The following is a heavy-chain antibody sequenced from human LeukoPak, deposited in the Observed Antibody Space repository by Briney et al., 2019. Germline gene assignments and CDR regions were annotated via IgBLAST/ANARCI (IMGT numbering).Heavy chain of an antibody. Sequence: PGGSLRLSCAASGFTFSSHGMHWVRQAPGKGLEWVAVISYDGSNKYYADSVKGRFTISRDNSKNTLYLQMNSLRAEDTAVYYCAKDWSTYYYYYGMDVWGQGTTVTVSS. CDR2: ISYDGSNK. CDR1: GFTFSSHG. CDR3: AKDWSTYYYYYGMDV. J-gene: IGHJ6*02. V-gene: IGHV3-30*18.